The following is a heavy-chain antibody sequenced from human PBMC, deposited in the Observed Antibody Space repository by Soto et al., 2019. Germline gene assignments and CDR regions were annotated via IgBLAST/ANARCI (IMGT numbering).Heavy chain of an antibody. J-gene: IGHJ5*02. V-gene: IGHV4-39*01. D-gene: IGHD2-15*01. CDR3: ARHKSGSDWLDP. CDR1: GGCINDISYC. CDR2: MFYSGAT. Sequence: SETMSLTCTVCGGCINDISYCGAWIHQPPGKGMQRIGCMFYSGATYYNRSLKNRVTLSVDTSNNEFSLKLVSVTAPDTAVYYCARHKSGSDWLDPWGQGTLVTVSS.